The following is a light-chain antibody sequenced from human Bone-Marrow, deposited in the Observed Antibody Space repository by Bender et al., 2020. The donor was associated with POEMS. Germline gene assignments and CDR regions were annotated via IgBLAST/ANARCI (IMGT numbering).Light chain of an antibody. Sequence: QSVLTQPPSASGTPGQRVTISCSGGSSNIGAHAVNWYQHLPGTAPKLLIYSSHRRPSEVPDRCSGSRSGTSASLAISELQYEGEADGCGTGWDDSLNGWAFGGGTKLTVL. J-gene: IGLJ3*02. CDR2: SSH. CDR3: TGWDDSLNGWA. CDR1: SSNIGAHA. V-gene: IGLV1-44*01.